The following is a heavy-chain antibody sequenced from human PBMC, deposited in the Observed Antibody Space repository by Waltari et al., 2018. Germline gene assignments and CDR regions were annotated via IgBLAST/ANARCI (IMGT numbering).Heavy chain of an antibody. CDR2: IRSSSSYI. D-gene: IGHD3-16*02. J-gene: IGHJ4*02. CDR1: GFTFSSYS. V-gene: IGHV3-21*01. CDR3: ARGGYYDYIWGSYRIG. Sequence: EVQLVESGGGLVKPGGSLRLSCAASGFTFSSYSMNWVRQAPGKGLEWVSSIRSSSSYIYYADSVKGRFTISRDNAKNSLYLQMNSLRAEDTAVYYCARGGYYDYIWGSYRIGWGQGTLVTVSS.